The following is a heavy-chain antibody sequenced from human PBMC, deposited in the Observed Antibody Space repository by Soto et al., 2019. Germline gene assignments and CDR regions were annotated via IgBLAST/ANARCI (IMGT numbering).Heavy chain of an antibody. V-gene: IGHV3-30*03. Sequence: WGSLLLSCAASVFTLSSYGMPGVRQAPGKGLEWVAVISYDGSNKYYADSVKGRFTISKDNSKNTLYLQMNSLRAEDTAVYYCVSELIVGASDYWGQGTLVTVSS. CDR3: VSELIVGASDY. D-gene: IGHD1-26*01. CDR1: VFTLSSYG. J-gene: IGHJ4*02. CDR2: ISYDGSNK.